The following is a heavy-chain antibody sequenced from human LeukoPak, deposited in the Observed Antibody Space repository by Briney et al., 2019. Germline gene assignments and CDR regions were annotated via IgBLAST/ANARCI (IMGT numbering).Heavy chain of an antibody. D-gene: IGHD2-2*01. J-gene: IGHJ5*02. V-gene: IGHV4-34*01. CDR2: INHSGST. Sequence: PSETLSLTCSVWGVFLWCYHWRWLRQPPGKGLEWIGEINHSGSTNYNPSLKSRVTISVDTSKNQFSLKVSSVTSAETADYHCVRGVFRYCSSSSCWERVETKWFDPWGQGTLVTGSS. CDR3: VRGVFRYCSSSSCWERVETKWFDP. CDR1: GVFLWCYH.